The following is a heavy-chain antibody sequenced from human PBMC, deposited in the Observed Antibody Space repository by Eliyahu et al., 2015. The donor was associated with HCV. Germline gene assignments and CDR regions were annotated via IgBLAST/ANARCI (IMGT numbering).Heavy chain of an antibody. D-gene: IGHD6-19*01. CDR3: AQDDSSGSIFDY. CDR2: ISSGRGGDT. Sequence: EVQLLESGGGLVQPGGSLRLSCAASGFXFSSYAMXWVRQAPGMGLEWVSAISSGRGGDTYYADSVKGRFTISRDNSKNTLYLQMNSLRAEDTAVYYCAQDDSSGSIFDYWGQGTLVTVSS. J-gene: IGHJ4*02. V-gene: IGHV3-23*01. CDR1: GFXFSSYA.